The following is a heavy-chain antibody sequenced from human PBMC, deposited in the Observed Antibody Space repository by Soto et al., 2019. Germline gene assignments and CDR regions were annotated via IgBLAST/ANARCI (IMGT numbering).Heavy chain of an antibody. CDR2: IYTSGST. J-gene: IGHJ5*02. D-gene: IGHD3-22*01. Sequence: QVQLQESGPGLVKPSETLSLTCTVSGGSISSYYWSWIRQPAGKGLEWIGRIYTSGSTNYNPSLKSRVTMSVATSKNQFSLKLSSVTAADTAVYYCARDGSYYYDSSRNWFDPWGQGTLVTVSS. CDR1: GGSISSYY. V-gene: IGHV4-4*07. CDR3: ARDGSYYYDSSRNWFDP.